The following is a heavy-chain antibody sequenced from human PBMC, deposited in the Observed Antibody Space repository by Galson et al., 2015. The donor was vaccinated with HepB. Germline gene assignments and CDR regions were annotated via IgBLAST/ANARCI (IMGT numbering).Heavy chain of an antibody. CDR3: ARGVWFGELAWFDP. D-gene: IGHD3-10*01. Sequence: CAISGDSVSSNSAAWNWIRQSPSRGLEWLGRTYYRSKWYNDYAVSVKSRITINPDTSKNQFSLQLSSVTAADTAVYYCARGVWFGELAWFDPWGQGTLVTVSS. CDR1: GDSVSSNSAA. V-gene: IGHV6-1*01. J-gene: IGHJ5*02. CDR2: TYYRSKWYN.